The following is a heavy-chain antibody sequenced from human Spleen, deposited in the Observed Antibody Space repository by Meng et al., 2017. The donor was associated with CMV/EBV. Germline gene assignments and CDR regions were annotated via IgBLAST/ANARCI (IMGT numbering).Heavy chain of an antibody. CDR1: GGSISSYY. CDR3: ARAQPQQLVHDY. J-gene: IGHJ4*02. V-gene: IGHV4-59*01. CDR2: IYYSGST. Sequence: SETLSLTCTVSGGSISSYYWSWIRQPPGKGLEWIGYIYYSGSTNYNPSLKSRVTMSIDTSKNQFSLKLSSVTAADTAVYYCARAQPQQLVHDYWGQGTLVTVSS. D-gene: IGHD6-13*01.